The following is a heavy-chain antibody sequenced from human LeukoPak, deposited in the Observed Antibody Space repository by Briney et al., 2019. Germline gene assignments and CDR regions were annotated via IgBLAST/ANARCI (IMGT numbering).Heavy chain of an antibody. D-gene: IGHD5-12*01. J-gene: IGHJ5*02. CDR3: ASEYSDYDYHNWFDP. CDR2: IKSNSGGT. V-gene: IGHV1-2*02. Sequence: GSSVKVSCKASGYSFTGYYMHWVRQAPGQGLEWMGWIKSNSGGTNYAQKFQGRVTMTRDTSLSTAYLELSRPRSDYTAVYYCASEYSDYDYHNWFDPWGQGTLVTVSS. CDR1: GYSFTGYY.